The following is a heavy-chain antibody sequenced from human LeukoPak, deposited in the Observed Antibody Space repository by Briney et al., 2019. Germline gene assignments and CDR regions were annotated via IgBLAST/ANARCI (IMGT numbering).Heavy chain of an antibody. CDR3: GTGERGNSWWDELLH. CDR1: GYTFTAYY. Sequence: ASVKDSCKASGYTFTAYYVHWMRQAPGQRPQWMGWIDTKNGGTGYAQKFQGRVNMTRDTSSNTAYMELNFLRSDDTAVYLCGTGERGNSWWDELLHWRQGTLVTVS. V-gene: IGHV1-2*02. J-gene: IGHJ1*01. CDR2: IDTKNGGT. D-gene: IGHD1-26*01.